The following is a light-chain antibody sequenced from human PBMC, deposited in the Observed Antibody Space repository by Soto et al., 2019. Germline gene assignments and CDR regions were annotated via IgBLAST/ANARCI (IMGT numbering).Light chain of an antibody. J-gene: IGKJ2*01. CDR1: QSVSTRY. CDR3: HQFGSSPLAFT. CDR2: GAS. Sequence: ESMLTQSPGTLSLSPGEIATLSCRASQSVSTRYLAWYQQKPGQAPRLLIYGASIRAAGIPDRSSGSWSGTYFPITISRLAPEDFAVYYCHQFGSSPLAFTFGQGTKMEI. V-gene: IGKV3-20*01.